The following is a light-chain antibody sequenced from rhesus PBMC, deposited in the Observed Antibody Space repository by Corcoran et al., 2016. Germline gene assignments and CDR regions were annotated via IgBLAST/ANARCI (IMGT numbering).Light chain of an antibody. CDR1: SSDIGGFNF. CDR3: CSYAGNYPFI. V-gene: IGLV2-32*01. Sequence: QAALTQTRSVSGAPRQAVTISCTGTSSDIGGFNFVSWYQQHPGTAPKLIIYQITKRPSGVSDRFSGSKSGNTASLTISGLQAEDEADYYCCSYAGNYPFIFGTGTRLTVL. J-gene: IGLJ1*01. CDR2: QIT.